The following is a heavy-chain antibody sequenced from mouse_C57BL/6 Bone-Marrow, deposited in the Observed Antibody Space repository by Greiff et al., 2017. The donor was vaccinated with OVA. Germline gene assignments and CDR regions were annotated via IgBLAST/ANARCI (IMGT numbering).Heavy chain of an antibody. Sequence: QVQLKESGPGLVQPSQSLSITCTVSGFSLTSYGVHWVRQSPGKGLEWLGVIWSGGSTDYTAAFISRLSISKDNSKSQVFFKMNSLQADDTAIYYCASPYGPWYFDVWGTGTTVTVSS. CDR3: ASPYGPWYFDV. V-gene: IGHV2-2*01. J-gene: IGHJ1*03. CDR1: GFSLTSYG. D-gene: IGHD1-2*01. CDR2: IWSGGST.